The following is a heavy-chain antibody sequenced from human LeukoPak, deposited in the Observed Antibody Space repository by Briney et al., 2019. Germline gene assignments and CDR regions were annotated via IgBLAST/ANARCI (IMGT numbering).Heavy chain of an antibody. V-gene: IGHV1-69*13. CDR2: IIPIFGTA. CDR3: ASSDSSSWSRDY. Sequence: SVKVSCKASGGTFSSYAISWVRQAPGQGLEWMGGIIPIFGTANYAQKFQGRVTITADESTSTAYMELSSLRSEDTAVYYCASSDSSSWSRDYWGQGTLVTVSS. CDR1: GGTFSSYA. D-gene: IGHD6-13*01. J-gene: IGHJ4*02.